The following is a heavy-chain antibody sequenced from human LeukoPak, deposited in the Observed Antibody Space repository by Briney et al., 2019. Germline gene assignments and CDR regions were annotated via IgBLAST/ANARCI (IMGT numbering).Heavy chain of an antibody. V-gene: IGHV3-23*01. CDR2: ISGSGGST. CDR3: ARDLRYNYYFDY. CDR1: GFTFSSYA. D-gene: IGHD1-1*01. J-gene: IGHJ4*02. Sequence: GGSLRLSCAASGFTFSSYAMSWVRQAPGKGLEWVSAISGSGGSTYYVDSVKGRFTISRDNSKNTLYLQMNSLRAEDTAVYYCARDLRYNYYFDYWGQGTLVTVSS.